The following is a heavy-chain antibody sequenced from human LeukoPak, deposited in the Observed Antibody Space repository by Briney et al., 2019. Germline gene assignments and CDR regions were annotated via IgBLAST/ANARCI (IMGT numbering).Heavy chain of an antibody. CDR2: IYLGDSDS. CDR3: ARQVAYTSGRTFDF. CDR1: GYSFTSYW. V-gene: IGHV5-51*01. D-gene: IGHD6-19*01. J-gene: IGHJ4*02. Sequence: GESLKISCKGSGYSFTSYWIGWVRQMPGIGLEWMGIIYLGDSDSRYSPSFQGQVTISADKSISTTYLQWSSLKASDTAMYYCARQVAYTSGRTFDFWGQGTLVTVSS.